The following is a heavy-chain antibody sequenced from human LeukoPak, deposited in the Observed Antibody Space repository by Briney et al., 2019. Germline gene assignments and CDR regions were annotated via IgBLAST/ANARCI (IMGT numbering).Heavy chain of an antibody. CDR3: ARATHYYESSGYDY. V-gene: IGHV3-9*01. D-gene: IGHD3-22*01. CDR1: GFTFDDYA. J-gene: IGHJ4*02. Sequence: GRSLRLSCAASGFTFDDYAMHWVRQAPGKGVEWGSGISWNSGSIGYADSVKGRFTISRDNAKNSLYLQMNSLRAEDTALYYCARATHYYESSGYDYWGQGTLVTVSS. CDR2: ISWNSGSI.